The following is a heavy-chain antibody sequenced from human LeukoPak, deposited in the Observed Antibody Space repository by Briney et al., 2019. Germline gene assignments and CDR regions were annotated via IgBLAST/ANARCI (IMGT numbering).Heavy chain of an antibody. D-gene: IGHD1-26*01. CDR1: GFTFSSYS. Sequence: GGSLRLSCAASGFTFSSYSVNWVRQAPGKGLEWVSSISSSSSYIYYADSVKGRFTISRDNAKNSLYLQMNSLRAEDTAVYYCARDLSGSYAVGYFDYWGQGTLVTVSS. V-gene: IGHV3-21*01. J-gene: IGHJ4*02. CDR2: ISSSSSYI. CDR3: ARDLSGSYAVGYFDY.